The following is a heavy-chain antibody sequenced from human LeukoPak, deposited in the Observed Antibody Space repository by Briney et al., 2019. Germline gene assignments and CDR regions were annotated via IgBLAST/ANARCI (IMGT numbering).Heavy chain of an antibody. V-gene: IGHV3-30*03. CDR3: ALTLGDSSGYPFDY. CDR2: ISYDGSNK. CDR1: GFTFSSYG. Sequence: GGSLRLSCAASGFTFSSYGMHWVRQAPGKGLEWVAVISYDGSNKYYADSVKGRFTISRDNSKNTLYLQMNSLRAEDTAVYYCALTLGDSSGYPFDYWGQGTLVTVSS. D-gene: IGHD3-22*01. J-gene: IGHJ4*02.